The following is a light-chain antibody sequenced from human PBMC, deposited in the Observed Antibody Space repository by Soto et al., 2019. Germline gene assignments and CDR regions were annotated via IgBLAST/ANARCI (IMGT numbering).Light chain of an antibody. J-gene: IGLJ1*01. CDR3: SSYKSSNTYV. CDR2: DVS. V-gene: IGLV2-14*01. Sequence: QSALTQPASVSGSPGQSITISCTGTSSDVGGYNYVSWYQQYPGKAPKLMIYDVSNRPSGVSDRFSGSKSGNMASLTISGLQAEDEADYYCSSYKSSNTYVFGTGTKVTVL. CDR1: SSDVGGYNY.